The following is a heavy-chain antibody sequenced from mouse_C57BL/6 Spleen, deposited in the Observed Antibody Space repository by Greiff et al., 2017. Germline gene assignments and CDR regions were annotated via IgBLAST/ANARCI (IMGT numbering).Heavy chain of an antibody. V-gene: IGHV5-12*01. CDR1: GFTFSDYY. CDR2: ISNGGGST. Sequence: DVMLVESGGGLVQPGGSLKLSCAASGFTFSDYYMYWVRQTPEKRLEWVAYISNGGGSTYYPDTVKGRFTISRDNAKNTLYLQMSRLKSEDTAMYYCARGDYGSGYFDVWGTGTTVTVSS. D-gene: IGHD1-1*01. CDR3: ARGDYGSGYFDV. J-gene: IGHJ1*03.